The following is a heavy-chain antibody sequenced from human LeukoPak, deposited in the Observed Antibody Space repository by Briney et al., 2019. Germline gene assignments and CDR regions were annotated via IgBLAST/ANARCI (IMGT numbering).Heavy chain of an antibody. D-gene: IGHD1-14*01. J-gene: IGHJ3*02. CDR3: ASLAPEPDAFDI. V-gene: IGHV4-59*01. CDR2: IYYSGST. Sequence: SETLSLTCTVSGGSISSYYWSWIRQPPGKGLEWIGYIYYSGSTNYNPSLKSRVTISVDTSKNQFSLKLSSVTAADTAVYYCASLAPEPDAFDIWGQGTMVTVSS. CDR1: GGSISSYY.